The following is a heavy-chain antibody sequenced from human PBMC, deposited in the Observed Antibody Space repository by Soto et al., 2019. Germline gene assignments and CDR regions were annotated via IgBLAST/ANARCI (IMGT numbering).Heavy chain of an antibody. CDR3: ATTRRHSPNWFDP. Sequence: GGSLRLSCFASVITFGSRAMSWFRQAPGEGLEWVSTITDSGGDAKYADSVRGRFAISRDNSKKTLYLQMSSLTAEDSAIYYCATTRRHSPNWFDPWGQGTLVTVSS. V-gene: IGHV3-23*01. CDR2: ITDSGGDA. CDR1: VITFGSRA. J-gene: IGHJ5*02.